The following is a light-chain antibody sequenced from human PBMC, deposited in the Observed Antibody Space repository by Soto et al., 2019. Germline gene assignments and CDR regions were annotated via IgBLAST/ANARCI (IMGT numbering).Light chain of an antibody. CDR2: GAS. CDR3: QQYGSSPGT. V-gene: IGKV3-20*01. CDR1: RSVNNNY. Sequence: EIVLTQSPGTLSLSPGERATLSCRASRSVNNNYLAWYQQKPGQAPRLLIFGASSRATGIPDRFIGSGSGTEFILTISRLEPDDFAVYYCQQYGSSPGTFGQGTKVDIK. J-gene: IGKJ1*01.